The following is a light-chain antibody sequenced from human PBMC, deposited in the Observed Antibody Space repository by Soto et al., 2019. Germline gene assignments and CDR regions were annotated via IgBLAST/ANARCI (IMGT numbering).Light chain of an antibody. CDR3: QQFNNWPPWT. V-gene: IGKV3-15*01. Sequence: EIVMTQSPATLSVSPGERATLSCRASQNVGNNLVWYQQKPGQAPRLLIYGASTRAAGIPDRFSGSGSGTKFTLTISGLQSDDFAVYYCQQFNNWPPWTFGQGTKVDIK. CDR2: GAS. CDR1: QNVGNN. J-gene: IGKJ1*01.